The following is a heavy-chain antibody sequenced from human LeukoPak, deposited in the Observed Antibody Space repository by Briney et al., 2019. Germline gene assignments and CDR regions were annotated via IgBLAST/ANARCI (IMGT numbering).Heavy chain of an antibody. D-gene: IGHD1-26*01. J-gene: IGHJ4*02. V-gene: IGHV4-39*01. Sequence: SETLSLTCTVSGGSISSSSYYWGWIRQPPGKVLEWFGSIYYSGSTYYNPSLKSRVTISVDTSKNQFSLKLSSVTAADTAVYYCASLRERSYYARGFDYWGQGTLVTVSS. CDR3: ASLRERSYYARGFDY. CDR1: GGSISSSSYY. CDR2: IYYSGST.